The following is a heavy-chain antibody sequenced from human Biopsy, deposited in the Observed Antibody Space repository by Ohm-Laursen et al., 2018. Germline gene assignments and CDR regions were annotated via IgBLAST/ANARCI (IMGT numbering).Heavy chain of an antibody. J-gene: IGHJ4*02. V-gene: IGHV1-2*02. D-gene: IGHD2-8*01. CDR1: SYTFTDCN. Sequence: ASVKVSCKASSYTFTDCNIHWMRQAPGQGPKWLGYINCKTGATNYAQKFQGTVTMTRDTSISTAYLALGSLRSADTAIYYCARDPLNGHKHFDYWGQGSLVTVSS. CDR2: INCKTGAT. CDR3: ARDPLNGHKHFDY.